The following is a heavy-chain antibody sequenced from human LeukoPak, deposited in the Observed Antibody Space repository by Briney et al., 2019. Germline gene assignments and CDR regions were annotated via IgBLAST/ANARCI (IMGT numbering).Heavy chain of an antibody. D-gene: IGHD3-9*01. CDR1: GASITNNY. J-gene: IGHJ6*02. CDR2: IYYNGST. V-gene: IGHV4-59*08. CDR3: ARTYYDILTGYYIPLDV. Sequence: KPSVTLSLTCSVSGASITNNYWTWIRQPPGKGLEWIGYIYYNGSTNYNPSLKSRVTISVDTSKIQFSLKLSSVTAADTAVYYCARTYYDILTGYYIPLDVWGQGTTVTVSS.